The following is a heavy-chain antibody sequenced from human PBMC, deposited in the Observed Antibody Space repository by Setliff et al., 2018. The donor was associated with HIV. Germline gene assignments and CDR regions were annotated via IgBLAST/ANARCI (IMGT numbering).Heavy chain of an antibody. CDR1: GASVRSPTW. CDR2: VLHSGST. J-gene: IGHJ4*02. Sequence: SETLSLTCAVSGASVRSPTWWSWVRQAPGKGLEWVGEVLHSGSTNYNPSLKSRLTISVDKSKDQLSLKLTSVTAADTALYYCARGGGYYKLDYWGRGTLVTVSS. CDR3: ARGGGYYKLDY. V-gene: IGHV4-4*02. D-gene: IGHD3-10*01.